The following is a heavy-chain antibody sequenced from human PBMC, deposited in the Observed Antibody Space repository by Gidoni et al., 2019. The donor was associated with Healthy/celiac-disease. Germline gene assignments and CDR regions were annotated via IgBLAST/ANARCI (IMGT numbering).Heavy chain of an antibody. CDR2: INHSGST. CDR3: ARDVANGSDDY. D-gene: IGHD3-10*01. CDR1: GGSFSGYY. V-gene: IGHV4-34*01. J-gene: IGHJ4*02. Sequence: QVQLQQWGAGLLKPSETLSLTCAVYGGSFSGYYWSWIRQPPGKGLEWIGEINHSGSTNYNPSLKSRVTISVDTSKNQFSLKLSSVTAADTAVYYCARDVANGSDDYWGQGTLVTVSS.